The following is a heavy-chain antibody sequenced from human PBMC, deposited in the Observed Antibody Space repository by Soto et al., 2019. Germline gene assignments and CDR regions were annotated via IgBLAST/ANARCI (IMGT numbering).Heavy chain of an antibody. J-gene: IGHJ4*02. D-gene: IGHD2-15*01. V-gene: IGHV4-30-4*01. CDR2: IYYSGGT. CDR1: GGPMTSGAYY. Sequence: PSETLSLTCSVSGGPMTSGAYYWSWIRQPPGEGLEWMGYIYYSGGTSSSPSLESRLTLSVDTSRNQFSLKLRSVTAADTAVYYCARGLRAYGGNPYFASWGQGTLVTVSS. CDR3: ARGLRAYGGNPYFAS.